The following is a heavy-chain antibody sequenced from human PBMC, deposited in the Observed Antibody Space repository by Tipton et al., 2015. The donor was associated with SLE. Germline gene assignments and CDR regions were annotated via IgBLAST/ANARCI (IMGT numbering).Heavy chain of an antibody. V-gene: IGHV4-34*01. Sequence: TLSLTCGDYSGSFSGFYWSWIRQSPGKGLEWFGEINQGGTSNYNPSLQSRVTISLDTSKNLVSLRLRSVTAADTAIYYCARGSRGRPVNPRIEGSTNVFDIWGQGTLVIVSS. CDR2: INQGGTS. CDR3: ARGSRGRPVNPRIEGSTNVFDI. D-gene: IGHD1-26*01. J-gene: IGHJ3*02. CDR1: SGSFSGFY.